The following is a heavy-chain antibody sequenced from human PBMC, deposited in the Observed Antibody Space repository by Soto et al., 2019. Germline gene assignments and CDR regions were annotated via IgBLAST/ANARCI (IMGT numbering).Heavy chain of an antibody. CDR3: ATWRYSGYDQARNTFDI. CDR1: GYTLTELS. Sequence: GASVKVSCKVSGYTLTELSMHWVRQAPGKGLEWVGGFDPEDGETIYAQKFQGRVTMTEDTSTDTAYMELSSLRSEDTAVYYCATWRYSGYDQARNTFDIWGQGTMVTVSS. V-gene: IGHV1-24*01. J-gene: IGHJ3*02. D-gene: IGHD5-12*01. CDR2: FDPEDGET.